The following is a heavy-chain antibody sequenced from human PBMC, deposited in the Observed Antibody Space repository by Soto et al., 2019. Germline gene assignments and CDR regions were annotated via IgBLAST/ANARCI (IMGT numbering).Heavy chain of an antibody. CDR2: ISGSGGST. CDR3: ARRKYQLLSY. D-gene: IGHD2-2*01. Sequence: GGSLRLSCAVSGFTFSSYAMSWVRQAPGKGLEWVSAISGSGGSTYYADSVKGRFTISRDNSKNTLYLQMNSLRAEDTAVYYCARRKYQLLSYWGQGTLVPVSS. V-gene: IGHV3-23*01. CDR1: GFTFSSYA. J-gene: IGHJ4*02.